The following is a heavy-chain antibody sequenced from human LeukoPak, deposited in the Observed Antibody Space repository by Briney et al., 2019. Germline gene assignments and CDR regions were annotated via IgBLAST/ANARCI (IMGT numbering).Heavy chain of an antibody. CDR3: ARDDRGLQAMVEYYFDY. J-gene: IGHJ4*02. V-gene: IGHV3-48*04. CDR2: ISSSGSTI. D-gene: IGHD5-18*01. Sequence: PGGSLRLSCAASGFTFSSYSMNWVRQAPGKGLEWVSYISSSGSTIYYADSVKGRFTISRDNAKNSLYLQMNSLRAEDTAVYYCARDDRGLQAMVEYYFDYWGQGTLVTVSS. CDR1: GFTFSSYS.